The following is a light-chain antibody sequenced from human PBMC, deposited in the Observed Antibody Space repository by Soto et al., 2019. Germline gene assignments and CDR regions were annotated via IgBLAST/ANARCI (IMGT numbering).Light chain of an antibody. CDR1: SSDVGNYNL. V-gene: IGLV2-23*02. Sequence: QSVLTQPASVSGSPGQSITISCTGTSSDVGNYNLVSWYQQHPGKAPKLMIYDVTKWPSGVSNRFSGSKSGDTASLTISGLQAEDEADYYCFSYAGSSTFVFGTGTKLTVL. CDR3: FSYAGSSTFV. J-gene: IGLJ1*01. CDR2: DVT.